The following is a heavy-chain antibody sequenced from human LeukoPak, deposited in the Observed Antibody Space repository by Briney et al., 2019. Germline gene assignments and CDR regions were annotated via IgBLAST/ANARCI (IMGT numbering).Heavy chain of an antibody. V-gene: IGHV3-23*01. CDR1: GFTFSSYA. CDR3: ARGWSVGAELDNWFDP. J-gene: IGHJ5*02. Sequence: GGSLRLSCAASGFTFSSYAMSWVRQAPGKGLEWVSAISGSGGSTYYADSVKGRFTISRDNSKNTLYLQMNSLRAEDTAVYYCARGWSVGAELDNWFDPWGQGTLVTVSS. D-gene: IGHD1-26*01. CDR2: ISGSGGST.